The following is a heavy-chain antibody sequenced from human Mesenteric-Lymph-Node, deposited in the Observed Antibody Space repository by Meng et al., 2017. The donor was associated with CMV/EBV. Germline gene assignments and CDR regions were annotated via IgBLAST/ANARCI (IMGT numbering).Heavy chain of an antibody. D-gene: IGHD3-10*01. V-gene: IGHV1-2*02. CDR1: GYTFTGYY. Sequence: ASVKVSCKASGYTFTGYYIHWVRQAPGQGLEWMGWINPNSGGTNYAQKFQGRVTMTRDTSISTAYMELSRLRSDDTAVYYCARESRGVKTSWARTSFQHWGQGTLVTVSS. CDR3: ARESRGVKTSWARTSFQH. J-gene: IGHJ1*01. CDR2: INPNSGGT.